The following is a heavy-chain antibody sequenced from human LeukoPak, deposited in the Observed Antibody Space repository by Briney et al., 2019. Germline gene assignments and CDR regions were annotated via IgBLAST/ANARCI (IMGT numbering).Heavy chain of an antibody. CDR3: ARSQWELTGDFVY. J-gene: IGHJ4*02. V-gene: IGHV3-21*01. Sequence: GGSLRLSCAASGFTFSSYSMNWVRQAPGKGLEWVSSISSSSSYIYYADSVKGRFTISRYNAKNSLYLQMTSLRAEDKAVYYCARSQWELTGDFVYWGQRTLVTVSS. D-gene: IGHD1-26*01. CDR1: GFTFSSYS. CDR2: ISSSSSYI.